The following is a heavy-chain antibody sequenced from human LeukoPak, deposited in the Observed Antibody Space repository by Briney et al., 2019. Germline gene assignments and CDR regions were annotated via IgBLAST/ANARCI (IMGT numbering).Heavy chain of an antibody. CDR2: IYTSGST. D-gene: IGHD6-19*01. CDR1: GGSISSGSYY. CDR3: ARSSGWYMRDWYFDL. Sequence: PSQTLSLTCTVSGGSISSGSYYWSWIRQPAGKGLEWIGRIYTSGSTNYNPSLKSRVTTSVDTSKNQFSLKLSSVTAADTAVYYCARSSGWYMRDWYFDLWGRGTLVTVSS. J-gene: IGHJ2*01. V-gene: IGHV4-61*02.